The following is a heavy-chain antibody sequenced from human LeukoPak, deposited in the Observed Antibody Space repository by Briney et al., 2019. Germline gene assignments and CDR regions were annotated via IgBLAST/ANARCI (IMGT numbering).Heavy chain of an antibody. V-gene: IGHV5-51*01. CDR3: ASPVDTAITFLR. CDR1: GYRFTDHW. D-gene: IGHD5-18*01. Sequence: GESLKISCKGSGYRFTDHWIGWVRQMPGKGLEWIGIVYPADSDTRYSPSFQGQVTISADKSISTAYLQWSSLKASDTAMYYCASPVDTAITFLRWGQGTLVTVSS. CDR2: VYPADSDT. J-gene: IGHJ4*02.